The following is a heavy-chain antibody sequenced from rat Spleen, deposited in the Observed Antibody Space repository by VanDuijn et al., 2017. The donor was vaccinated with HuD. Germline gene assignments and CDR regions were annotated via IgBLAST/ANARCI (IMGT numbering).Heavy chain of an antibody. CDR1: GFTFSNYY. CDR2: ISTGGGNT. Sequence: EVQLVESGGGLVQPGRSMKLSCAALGFTFSNYYMAWVRQAPKKGLEWVASISTGGGNTYYRDSVKGRFTISRDNAKSTLYLQMDSLRSEDKVTYYCARHPTRVWYGPDYWGQGVMVTVSS. CDR3: ARHPTRVWYGPDY. D-gene: IGHD1-4*01. J-gene: IGHJ2*01. V-gene: IGHV5-25*01.